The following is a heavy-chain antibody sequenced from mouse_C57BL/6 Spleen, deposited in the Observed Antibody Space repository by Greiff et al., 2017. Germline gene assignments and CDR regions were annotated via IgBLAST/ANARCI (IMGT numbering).Heavy chain of an antibody. Sequence: VQLQQPGAELVKPGASVKMSCKASGYTFTSYWITWVKQRPGQGLEWIGDIYPGSGSTNYNEKFKSKATLTVDTSSSTAYMQLSSLTSEDSAVYYCARQGLYGDYFDYWGQGTTLTVSS. V-gene: IGHV1-55*01. D-gene: IGHD1-1*01. J-gene: IGHJ2*01. CDR1: GYTFTSYW. CDR3: ARQGLYGDYFDY. CDR2: IYPGSGST.